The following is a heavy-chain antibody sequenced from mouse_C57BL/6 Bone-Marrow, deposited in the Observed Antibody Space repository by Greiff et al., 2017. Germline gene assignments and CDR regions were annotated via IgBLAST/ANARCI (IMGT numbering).Heavy chain of an antibody. J-gene: IGHJ3*01. D-gene: IGHD4-1*01. CDR3: VLNWSFAY. CDR1: GFTFNTYA. V-gene: IGHV10-3*01. Sequence: EVMLVESGGGLVQPKGSLKLSCAASGFTFNTYAMHWVRQAPGKGLEWVARIRSKSNNYATYYADSVKDRFTISREDSQSMLYLQMNNLKTEDTAMYYCVLNWSFAYWGQGTLVTVSA. CDR2: IRSKSNNYAT.